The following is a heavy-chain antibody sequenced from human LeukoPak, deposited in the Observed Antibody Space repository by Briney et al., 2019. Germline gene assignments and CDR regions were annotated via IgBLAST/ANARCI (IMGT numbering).Heavy chain of an antibody. J-gene: IGHJ4*02. Sequence: PGGSLRLSCTTSGFTFSNAWMSWVRQAPGKGLEWVANIKQDGSEKYYVDSVKGRFTISRDNAKNSLYLQMNSLRAEDTAVYYCATSRDWRVESWGRGIAVTVSS. D-gene: IGHD2-21*02. CDR2: IKQDGSEK. V-gene: IGHV3-7*01. CDR3: ATSRDWRVES. CDR1: GFTFSNAW.